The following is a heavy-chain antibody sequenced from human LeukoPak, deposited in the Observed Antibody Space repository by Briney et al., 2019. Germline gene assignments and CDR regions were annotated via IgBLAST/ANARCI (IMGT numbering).Heavy chain of an antibody. CDR3: ARGFRITMVRGVPFDY. J-gene: IGHJ4*02. V-gene: IGHV1-46*01. CDR2: INPSGGST. CDR1: GYTFTSYY. D-gene: IGHD3-10*01. Sequence: ASVKVSCKASGYTFTSYYMHWLRQAPGQGLEWMGIINPSGGSTSYAQKFQGRVTMTRDTSTSTVYMELSSLRSEDTAVYYCARGFRITMVRGVPFDYWGQGTLVTVSS.